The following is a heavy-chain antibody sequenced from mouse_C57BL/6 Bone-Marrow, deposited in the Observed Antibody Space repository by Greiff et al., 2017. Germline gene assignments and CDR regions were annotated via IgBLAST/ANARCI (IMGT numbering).Heavy chain of an antibody. CDR2: IYPRSGNT. J-gene: IGHJ3*01. CDR3: ARKGAYYSNYEGFAY. V-gene: IGHV1-81*01. Sequence: QVQLKESGAELARPGASVKLSCKASGYTFTSYGISWVKQRTGQGLEWIGEIYPRSGNTYYNEKFKGKATLTADKSSSTAYMELRSLTSEDSAVYFCARKGAYYSNYEGFAYWGQGTLVTVSA. D-gene: IGHD2-5*01. CDR1: GYTFTSYG.